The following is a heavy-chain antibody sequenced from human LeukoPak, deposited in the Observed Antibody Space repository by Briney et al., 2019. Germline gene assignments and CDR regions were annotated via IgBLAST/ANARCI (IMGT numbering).Heavy chain of an antibody. CDR1: GFTFSSYG. J-gene: IGHJ4*02. V-gene: IGHV3-30*18. CDR3: AKDDY. Sequence: GGSLRLSCAASGFTFSSYGMHWVRQAPGKGLEWVAVISYDGSNKYYADSVKDRFTISRDNSKNTLYLQMNSLRAGDTAVYYCAKDDYWGQGTLVTVSS. CDR2: ISYDGSNK.